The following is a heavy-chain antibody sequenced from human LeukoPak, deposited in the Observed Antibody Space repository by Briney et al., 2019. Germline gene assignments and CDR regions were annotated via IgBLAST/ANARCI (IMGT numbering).Heavy chain of an antibody. Sequence: ASVKVSCKVSGYTLTELSMHWVRQAPGKGLEWMGGFDPEDGETIYAQKFQGRVTMTEDTSTDTAYMKLSSLRSEDTAVYYCATAGSCSSTSCYGTYYYYYGMDVWGQGTTVTVSS. D-gene: IGHD2-2*01. CDR3: ATAGSCSSTSCYGTYYYYYGMDV. J-gene: IGHJ6*02. CDR2: FDPEDGET. CDR1: GYTLTELS. V-gene: IGHV1-24*01.